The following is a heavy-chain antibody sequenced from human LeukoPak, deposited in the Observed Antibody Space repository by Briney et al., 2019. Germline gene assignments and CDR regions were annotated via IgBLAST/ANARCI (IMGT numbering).Heavy chain of an antibody. J-gene: IGHJ3*02. Sequence: AGGSLRLSCAISGFTLRVWELTWGRQAPGKGLEWISYISMSGNTIYYADSVKGRFTTSRDNAKNSLYLQMNSLRVEDTAVYNSARVATMVGVPIDALDIWGQGTMVSVSS. CDR3: ARVATMVGVPIDALDI. V-gene: IGHV3-48*03. CDR2: ISMSGNTI. D-gene: IGHD3-10*01. CDR1: GFTLRVWE.